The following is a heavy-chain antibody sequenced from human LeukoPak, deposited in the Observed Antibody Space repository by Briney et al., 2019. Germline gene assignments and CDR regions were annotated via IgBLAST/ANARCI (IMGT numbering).Heavy chain of an antibody. Sequence: PGGSLRLSCTASGFTFGDYAISWVRQAPGKGLEWVAFIRYDGSNKYYADSVKGRFTISRDNSKNTLYLQMNSLRAEDTAVYYCAKDLDYYDSSGYRIFDYWGQGTLVTVSS. CDR2: IRYDGSNK. J-gene: IGHJ4*02. CDR1: GFTFGDYA. D-gene: IGHD3-22*01. V-gene: IGHV3-30*02. CDR3: AKDLDYYDSSGYRIFDY.